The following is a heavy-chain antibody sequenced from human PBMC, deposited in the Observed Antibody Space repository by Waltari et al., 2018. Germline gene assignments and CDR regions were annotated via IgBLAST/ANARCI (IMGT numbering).Heavy chain of an antibody. CDR3: ARGKSWGLDALDV. CDR1: GDTFTNYD. Sequence: QVQLMQSGAEVKKPGASVKVSCKTSGDTFTNYDINWVRLATGQGLEWMGWMGPHSGDTGYADKCQGRVTMTWNTSITTAHMERRGLNSDDTAVYYCARGKSWGLDALDVWGQGEVVTVSS. J-gene: IGHJ3*01. CDR2: MGPHSGDT. V-gene: IGHV1-8*01. D-gene: IGHD3-16*01.